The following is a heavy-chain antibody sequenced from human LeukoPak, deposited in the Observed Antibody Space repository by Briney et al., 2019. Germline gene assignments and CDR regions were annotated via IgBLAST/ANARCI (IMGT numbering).Heavy chain of an antibody. Sequence: GESLKTSCKGSGYSFTSYWIGWVRQMPGKGLEWMGIIYPGDSDTRYSPSFQGQVTISADKSISTAYLQWSSLKASDTAMYYCARRDSSSSTGAAFDIWGQGTMVTVSS. J-gene: IGHJ3*02. D-gene: IGHD6-13*01. V-gene: IGHV5-51*01. CDR1: GYSFTSYW. CDR3: ARRDSSSSTGAAFDI. CDR2: IYPGDSDT.